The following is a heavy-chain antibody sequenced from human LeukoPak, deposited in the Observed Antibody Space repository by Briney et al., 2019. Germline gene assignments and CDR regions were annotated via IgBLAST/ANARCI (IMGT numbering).Heavy chain of an antibody. V-gene: IGHV3-43*02. D-gene: IGHD5-18*01. Sequence: PGGSLRLSCAASGLTFNDYGMHWVRQAPGKGLEWVSLISGNGGSTYYADSVKGRFTISRDNSKNSLYLQMNSLRTEDTAFYYCAKDIGERGYKDYWGQGTLVTVSS. CDR1: GLTFNDYG. CDR2: ISGNGGST. J-gene: IGHJ4*02. CDR3: AKDIGERGYKDY.